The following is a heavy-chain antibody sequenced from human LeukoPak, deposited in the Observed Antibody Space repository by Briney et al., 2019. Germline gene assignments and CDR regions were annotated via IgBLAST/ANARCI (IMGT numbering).Heavy chain of an antibody. CDR3: ARVSRFSGRLGIEYSSSSLRWWFDP. Sequence: SETLSLTCAVYGGSFSGYYWSWIRQPPGKGLEWIGEINHSGSANYNPSLKSRVTISVDTSKNQFPLQLRSVTAADTAVYYCARVSRFSGRLGIEYSSSSLRWWFDPWGQGTLVTVSS. CDR2: INHSGSA. V-gene: IGHV4-34*01. CDR1: GGSFSGYY. J-gene: IGHJ5*02. D-gene: IGHD6-6*01.